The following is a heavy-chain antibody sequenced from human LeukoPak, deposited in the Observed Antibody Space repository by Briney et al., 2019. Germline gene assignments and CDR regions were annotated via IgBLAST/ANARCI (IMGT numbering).Heavy chain of an antibody. CDR3: ARDGRAGTMIGEIFDY. CDR1: GFTFSSYG. J-gene: IGHJ4*02. D-gene: IGHD1-1*01. V-gene: IGHV3-33*01. Sequence: PGGSLRLSCAASGFTFSSYGMHWVRRAPGKGLEWVAVIWYDGSNKYYADSVKGRFTISRDNSKNTLYLQMNSLRAEDTAVYYCARDGRAGTMIGEIFDYWGQGTLVTVSS. CDR2: IWYDGSNK.